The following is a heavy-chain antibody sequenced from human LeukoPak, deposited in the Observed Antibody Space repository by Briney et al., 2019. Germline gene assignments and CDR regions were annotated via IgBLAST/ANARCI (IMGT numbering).Heavy chain of an antibody. Sequence: GGSLRLSCAASGFTFSSYSMNWVRQAPGKGLEWVSSIISSSSYIYYADSVKGRFTISRDNAKNSLYLQMNSLRAEDTAVYYCARIPLGDYYYMDVWGKGTTVTVSS. J-gene: IGHJ6*03. CDR1: GFTFSSYS. V-gene: IGHV3-21*01. CDR2: IISSSSYI. D-gene: IGHD3-10*01. CDR3: ARIPLGDYYYMDV.